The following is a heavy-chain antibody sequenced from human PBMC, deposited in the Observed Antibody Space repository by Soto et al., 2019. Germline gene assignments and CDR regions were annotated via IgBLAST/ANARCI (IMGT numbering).Heavy chain of an antibody. J-gene: IGHJ4*02. D-gene: IGHD3-22*01. CDR3: AKDAPGSGWLSDY. V-gene: IGHV3-23*01. CDR2: IGGSGGGT. Sequence: PGGSLGVCCAASGVTLRIYAMSWVRQAPGKGLEWVSTIGGSGGGTTYADFVRGRFTISRDNSRNTLYLQMNSLRAEDTAVYYCAKDAPGSGWLSDYWGRGTLVPVSS. CDR1: GVTLRIYA.